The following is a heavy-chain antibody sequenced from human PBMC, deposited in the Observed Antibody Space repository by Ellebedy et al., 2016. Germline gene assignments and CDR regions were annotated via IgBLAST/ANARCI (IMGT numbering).Heavy chain of an antibody. CDR2: VFHTGAT. D-gene: IGHD3-16*01. Sequence: SETLSLTCTVSSDSVSNYYWNWMRRPPGKGLEWIGFVFHTGATLYNPSLKSRVTMSVDTSKRQFSLRLTSVTAADTAVYYCARWAGGGVGAFDIWGRGTEVTVSS. V-gene: IGHV4-59*02. J-gene: IGHJ3*02. CDR1: SDSVSNYY. CDR3: ARWAGGGVGAFDI.